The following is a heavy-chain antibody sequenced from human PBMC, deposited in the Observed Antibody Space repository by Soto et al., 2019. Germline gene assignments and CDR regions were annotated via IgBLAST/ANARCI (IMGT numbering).Heavy chain of an antibody. J-gene: IGHJ4*02. CDR2: IYYSGST. V-gene: IGHV4-31*03. Sequence: SETLSLTCTVSGGSISSGGYYWSWIRQHPGKGLEWIGYIYYSGSTYYNPSLKSRVTISVDTSKNQFSLKLSSVTAADTAVYYCARGGYDYVWGSYRSSLFDYWGQGTLVTLSS. CDR3: ARGGYDYVWGSYRSSLFDY. CDR1: GGSISSGGYY. D-gene: IGHD3-16*02.